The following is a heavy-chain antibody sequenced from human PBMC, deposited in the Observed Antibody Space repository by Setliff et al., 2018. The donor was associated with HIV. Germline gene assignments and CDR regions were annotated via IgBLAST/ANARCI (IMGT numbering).Heavy chain of an antibody. D-gene: IGHD3-9*01. CDR3: ARAGIWTGSEHFYYMDV. CDR2: ISGGGAAK. J-gene: IGHJ6*03. Sequence: GGSLRLSCAASGFSFVSYALSWVRQAPGKGLEWVSAISGGGAAKYYADSVKGRVTISRDRSRNTLYLQMDSLRAEDTALYYCARAGIWTGSEHFYYMDVWGKGTSVTVSS. V-gene: IGHV3-23*01. CDR1: GFSFVSYA.